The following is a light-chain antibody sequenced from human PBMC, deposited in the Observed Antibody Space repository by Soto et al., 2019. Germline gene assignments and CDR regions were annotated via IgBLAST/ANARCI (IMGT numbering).Light chain of an antibody. CDR2: QAS. CDR1: QSINKW. J-gene: IGKJ1*01. CDR3: QHYSHYPWT. V-gene: IGKV1-5*03. Sequence: DIKMTQSPSTLSASPGDRVIITCRASQSINKWLAWYQQRPGEAPKLLIYQASHLQSGVPSRFSVSGSETEFYLTISSLQPADFATYYCQHYSHYPWTFGQGTKVEIK.